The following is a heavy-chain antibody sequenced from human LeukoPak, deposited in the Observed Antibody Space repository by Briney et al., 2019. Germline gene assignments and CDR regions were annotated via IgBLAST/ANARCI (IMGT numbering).Heavy chain of an antibody. J-gene: IGHJ4*02. CDR3: AKSCDSSGQSHDY. Sequence: PGGSLRLSCAASGFTFSSYAMSWVRQAPGKGLEWVSAISGSGGSTYYADSVKGRFTISRDNSESTLYLQMNSLRAEDTAVYYCAKSCDSSGQSHDYWGQGTLVTVSS. CDR2: ISGSGGST. CDR1: GFTFSSYA. D-gene: IGHD3-22*01. V-gene: IGHV3-23*01.